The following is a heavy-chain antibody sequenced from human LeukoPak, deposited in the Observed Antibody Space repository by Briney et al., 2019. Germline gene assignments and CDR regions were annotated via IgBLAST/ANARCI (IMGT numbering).Heavy chain of an antibody. CDR2: ISSSSSYT. V-gene: IGHV3-11*06. CDR3: ARGYRDTMVRGSAVDY. D-gene: IGHD3-10*01. CDR1: GFTFSDYY. Sequence: TGGSLRLSCAASGFTFSDYYMSWIRQAPGKGLEWVSYISSSSSYTNYADSVKGRFTISRDNAKNSLYLQMNSLRAEDTAVYYCARGYRDTMVRGSAVDYWGQGTLVTVSS. J-gene: IGHJ4*02.